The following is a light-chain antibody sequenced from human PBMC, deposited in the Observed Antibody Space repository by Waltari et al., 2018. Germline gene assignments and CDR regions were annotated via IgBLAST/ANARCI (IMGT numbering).Light chain of an antibody. CDR1: QSVSSSY. J-gene: IGKJ2*01. CDR3: QQYGRSPPYT. Sequence: EIVLTQSPGTLSLSPGERATLSCRASQSVSSSYLAWYQQKPGQAPRLLIYAASSRATGIPDRFSGSGSGTDFTLTISRLEPEDCAVYYCQQYGRSPPYTFGQGTKLEIK. V-gene: IGKV3-20*01. CDR2: AAS.